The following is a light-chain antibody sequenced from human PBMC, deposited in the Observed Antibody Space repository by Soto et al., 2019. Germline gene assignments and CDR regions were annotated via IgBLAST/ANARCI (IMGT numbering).Light chain of an antibody. CDR1: SSDIGASNF. Sequence: QSVLTQPPSVSGSPGQSITVSCTGTSSDIGASNFVSWYQHLPGRAPKVIIFEATNRPSGVSDRFSGSNAGITASLTISGLKADDEGEYFCISYKTDDTFVFGTGTKAPS. CDR2: EAT. V-gene: IGLV2-14*01. CDR3: ISYKTDDTFV. J-gene: IGLJ1*01.